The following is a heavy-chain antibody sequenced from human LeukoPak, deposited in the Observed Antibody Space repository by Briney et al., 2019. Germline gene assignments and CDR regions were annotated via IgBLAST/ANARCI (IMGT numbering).Heavy chain of an antibody. CDR1: GGSISSTSYF. J-gene: IGHJ4*02. V-gene: IGHV4-39*01. D-gene: IGHD2-15*01. CDR2: IYYTGLS. CDR3: AACPWGRGSCFFDY. Sequence: ETLSLTCSVSGGSISSTSYFWGWIRQPPGKGLEWIGTIYYTGLSYYNPSLKSRVTISIDTSKNQFSLDLSSVTAADTAVYYCAACPWGRGSCFFDYWGQGTLVTVSS.